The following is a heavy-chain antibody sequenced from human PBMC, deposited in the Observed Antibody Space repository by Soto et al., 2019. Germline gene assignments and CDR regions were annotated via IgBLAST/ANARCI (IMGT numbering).Heavy chain of an antibody. V-gene: IGHV1-8*01. Sequence: ASVKVSCKASGYTFTSYDINWVRQATGQGPEWMGWMSPNTGTIVYAQKFQGRVTMTRNTSTSTAYMTLGSLRSEDTAVYYCARDRPGIKTYEAFDIWGQGTTVTVSS. CDR1: GYTFTSYD. CDR3: ARDRPGIKTYEAFDI. J-gene: IGHJ3*02. CDR2: MSPNTGTI. D-gene: IGHD1-20*01.